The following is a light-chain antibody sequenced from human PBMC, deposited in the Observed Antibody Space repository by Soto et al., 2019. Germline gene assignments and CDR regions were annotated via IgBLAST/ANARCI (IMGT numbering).Light chain of an antibody. CDR3: QQLNSYPPSIT. J-gene: IGKJ5*01. CDR2: AAS. V-gene: IGKV1-9*01. CDR1: QGIASS. Sequence: DIQLTQSPSFLSASVGDRVTITCRASQGIASSLAWYQQKRGKAPKLLIYAASTLQSGVPSRFSGSGSGTEFTLTISSLQPEDFATYYCQQLNSYPPSITFGQGTRLEIK.